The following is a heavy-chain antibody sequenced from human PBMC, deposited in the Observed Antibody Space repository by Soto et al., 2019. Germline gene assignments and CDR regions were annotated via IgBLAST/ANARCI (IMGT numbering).Heavy chain of an antibody. D-gene: IGHD3-10*01. V-gene: IGHV3-74*01. CDR3: ARDIMVRGVVYYSYYYGMDV. CDR2: INSDGSTI. CDR1: GFTFRNYW. J-gene: IGHJ6*02. Sequence: EVQLVESGGGLVQPGGSLRLSCAVSGFTFRNYWMHWVRQAPGKGLVWVSRINSDGSTISYADSVKGRFTISRDNAKNTLYLHMNSLRAEDTAVYYCARDIMVRGVVYYSYYYGMDVWGQGTTVTVSS.